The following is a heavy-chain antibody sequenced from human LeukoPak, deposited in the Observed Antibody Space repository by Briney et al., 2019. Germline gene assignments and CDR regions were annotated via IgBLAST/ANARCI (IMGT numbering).Heavy chain of an antibody. CDR3: ARDGSGSGWFDP. V-gene: IGHV1-46*01. J-gene: IGHJ5*02. CDR1: AYTFTSYY. D-gene: IGHD3-10*01. CDR2: INPSGGYT. Sequence: ASVKLSCKSSAYTFTSYYMHWVRQPPGQGLEWMGIINPSGGYTIYAQHFQGRVTMTRDMSTSTVYMELSSLRSEDTAVYYCARDGSGSGWFDPWGQGTLVTVSS.